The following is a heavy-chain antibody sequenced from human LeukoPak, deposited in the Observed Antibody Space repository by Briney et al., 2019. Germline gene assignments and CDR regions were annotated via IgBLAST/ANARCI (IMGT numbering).Heavy chain of an antibody. J-gene: IGHJ4*02. V-gene: IGHV1-18*01. D-gene: IGHD4-17*01. CDR3: AREVERDYGDYGIFDY. CDR1: GYTFTSYG. Sequence: ASVKVSCKASGYTFTSYGISWVRQAPGQGLEWMGWISAYNGNTNYAQKLQGRVTMTTDTSTSTAYMELRSLRSDDTAVYYCAREVERDYGDYGIFDYWGQGTLVTVSS. CDR2: ISAYNGNT.